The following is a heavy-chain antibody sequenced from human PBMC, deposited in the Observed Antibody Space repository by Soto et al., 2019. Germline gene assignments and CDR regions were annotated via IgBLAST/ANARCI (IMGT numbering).Heavy chain of an antibody. Sequence: ASVKVSCKASGYTFTSYDINWVRQATGQGLEWMGWMNPNSGNTGYAQKFQGRVTMTRNTSISTAYMELSSLRSEDTAVYYCARGHIATLTPLGGNYYYYGMDVWGQGTTVTVSS. D-gene: IGHD6-13*01. CDR3: ARGHIATLTPLGGNYYYYGMDV. V-gene: IGHV1-8*01. CDR1: GYTFTSYD. CDR2: MNPNSGNT. J-gene: IGHJ6*02.